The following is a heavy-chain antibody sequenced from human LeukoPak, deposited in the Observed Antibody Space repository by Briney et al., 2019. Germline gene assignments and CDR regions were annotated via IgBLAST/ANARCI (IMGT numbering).Heavy chain of an antibody. CDR1: GFTFTSHG. CDR3: ATPKDFWNGYDYYMDV. Sequence: GGSLRLSCAASGFTFTSHGMHWVRQAPGKGLEWVAFIRSDGSSKYYVDSVKDRFTISRDNTKRTLFLQMNSLRAEDTAVYYCATPKDFWNGYDYYMDVWGKGTTVTVS. D-gene: IGHD3-3*01. J-gene: IGHJ6*03. CDR2: IRSDGSSK. V-gene: IGHV3-30*02.